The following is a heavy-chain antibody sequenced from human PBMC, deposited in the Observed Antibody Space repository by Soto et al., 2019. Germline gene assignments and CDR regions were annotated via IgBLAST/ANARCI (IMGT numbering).Heavy chain of an antibody. Sequence: GGSLRLSCAASGFTFSSYSMNWVRQAPGKGLEWVSYISSSSSTIYYADSVKGRFTISSDNAKNSLYLQMNSLRAEDTAVYYCARSGITMVRGVLRQPYYFDYWGQGTLVTVSS. CDR1: GFTFSSYS. V-gene: IGHV3-48*01. D-gene: IGHD3-10*01. J-gene: IGHJ4*02. CDR3: ARSGITMVRGVLRQPYYFDY. CDR2: ISSSSSTI.